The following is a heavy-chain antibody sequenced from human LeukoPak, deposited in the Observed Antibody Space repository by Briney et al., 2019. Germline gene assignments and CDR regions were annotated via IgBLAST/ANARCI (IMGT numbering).Heavy chain of an antibody. J-gene: IGHJ4*02. V-gene: IGHV4-4*07. CDR1: GGSISSYY. D-gene: IGHD3-3*01. Sequence: SETLSLTCTVSGGSISSYYWSWIRQPAGKGLEWIGRIYSSGSTNYNPSLKSRVTISVDTSKNQFYLKLSSVTAADTAVYYCARLDFWSGYYHDYWGQGTLVTVSS. CDR2: IYSSGST. CDR3: ARLDFWSGYYHDY.